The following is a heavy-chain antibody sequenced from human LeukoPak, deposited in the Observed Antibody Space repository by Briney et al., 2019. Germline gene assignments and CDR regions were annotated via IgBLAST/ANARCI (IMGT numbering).Heavy chain of an antibody. CDR2: INPSSGST. Sequence: ASVKVSCKASGYTFTSYYMHWVRQAPGQGLEWMGIINPSSGSTSYAQKFQGRVTITRDTSTSTVYMELSSLRSEDTAVYYCASLYSGYDPSDYWGQGTLVTVSS. J-gene: IGHJ4*02. CDR3: ASLYSGYDPSDY. V-gene: IGHV1-46*01. D-gene: IGHD5-12*01. CDR1: GYTFTSYY.